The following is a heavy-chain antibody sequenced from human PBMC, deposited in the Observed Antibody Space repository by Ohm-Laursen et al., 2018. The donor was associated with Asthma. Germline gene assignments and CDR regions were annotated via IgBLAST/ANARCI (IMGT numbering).Heavy chain of an antibody. V-gene: IGHV3-7*05. J-gene: IGHJ6*02. CDR1: GFTFSSYW. Sequence: GSLRLSCSASGFTFSSYWMSWVRQAPGKGLEWVANIKQDGSEKYYVDSVKGRFTISRDNARNSLYLQMNSLRADDTAVYYCSRDPRRLPSWGQGTRVTVSS. CDR3: SRDPRRLPS. D-gene: IGHD4-11*01. CDR2: IKQDGSEK.